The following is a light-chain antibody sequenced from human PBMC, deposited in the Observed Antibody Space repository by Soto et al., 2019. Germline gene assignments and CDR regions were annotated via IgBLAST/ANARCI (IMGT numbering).Light chain of an antibody. CDR2: DAS. CDR1: HDISNY. J-gene: IGKJ4*01. V-gene: IGKV1-33*01. Sequence: DIQMTRSPSSLSASLGDSVTITCQASHDISNYLNWYQHKPGKAPKLLIYDASNLEAGVPSRFSGSGSGTDFVFTISNLQPEDIATYYCQQYDNLLLTFGGGTKVEIK. CDR3: QQYDNLLLT.